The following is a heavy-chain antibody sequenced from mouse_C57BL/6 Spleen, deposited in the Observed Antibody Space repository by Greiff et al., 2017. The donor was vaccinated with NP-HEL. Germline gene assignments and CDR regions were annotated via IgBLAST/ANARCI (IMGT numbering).Heavy chain of an antibody. V-gene: IGHV5-4*01. CDR1: GFTFSSYA. CDR2: ISDGGSYT. D-gene: IGHD2-3*01. J-gene: IGHJ2*01. CDR3: ARDRIYDGYSFDY. Sequence: EVKVEESGGGLVKPGGSLKLSCAASGFTFSSYAMSWVRQTPETRLEWVATISDGGSYTYYPDNVKGRFTISSDNAKNNLYLQMSHLKSEDTAMYYCARDRIYDGYSFDYWGQGTTLTVSS.